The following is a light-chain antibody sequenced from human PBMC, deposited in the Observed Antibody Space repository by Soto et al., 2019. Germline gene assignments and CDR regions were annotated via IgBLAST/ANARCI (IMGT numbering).Light chain of an antibody. CDR3: SSYAGSNNWV. J-gene: IGLJ3*02. CDR2: EVS. CDR1: SSDVGNYKY. Sequence: QSALTQSPSASGSPGQSVTISCTGTSSDVGNYKYVSWYQQHPGKAPKLMIYEVSKRPSGVPDRFSGSKSGNTASLTVSGLQAEEEAEYYCSSYAGSNNWVFGGGTKLTVL. V-gene: IGLV2-8*01.